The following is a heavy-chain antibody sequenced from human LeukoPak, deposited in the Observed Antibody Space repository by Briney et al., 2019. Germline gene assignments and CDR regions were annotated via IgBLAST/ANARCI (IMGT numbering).Heavy chain of an antibody. D-gene: IGHD3-22*01. CDR2: INHSGST. CDR3: ATLGEYYDSSGYYYN. J-gene: IGHJ4*02. Sequence: SETLSLTCAVYGGSFSGYYWSWIRQPPGKGLEWIGEINHSGSTNYNPSLKSRVTISVDMSKNQFSLKLTSVTAADTAVYYCATLGEYYDSSGYYYNWGQGTLVTVSP. V-gene: IGHV4-34*01. CDR1: GGSFSGYY.